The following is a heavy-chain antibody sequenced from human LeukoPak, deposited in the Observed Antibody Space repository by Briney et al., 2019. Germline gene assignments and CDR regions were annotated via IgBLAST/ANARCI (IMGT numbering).Heavy chain of an antibody. D-gene: IGHD3-9*01. V-gene: IGHV3-15*01. J-gene: IGHJ6*02. CDR1: GFTLSNAW. Sequence: GGSLRLSCAASGFTLSNAWMHWVRQAPGKGLEWVGRIKRRTDGGTTDYAAPVKGRFTISRDDSKSIAYLQMNSLKTEDTAVYYCTRLRLTGYLLIGMDVWGQGTTVTVSS. CDR2: IKRRTDGGTT. CDR3: TRLRLTGYLLIGMDV.